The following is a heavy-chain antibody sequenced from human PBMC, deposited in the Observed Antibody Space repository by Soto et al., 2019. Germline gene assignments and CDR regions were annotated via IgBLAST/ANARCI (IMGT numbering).Heavy chain of an antibody. Sequence: GASVKVSCKASGYTFTSYGISWVRQAPGQGLEWMGWISAYNGNTNYAQKLQGRVTMTADTSTSTAYMELRSLRSDDTAVYYCARGSSALRFLEWSSDYWGQGTLVTVSS. D-gene: IGHD3-3*01. J-gene: IGHJ4*02. CDR2: ISAYNGNT. V-gene: IGHV1-18*01. CDR1: GYTFTSYG. CDR3: ARGSSALRFLEWSSDY.